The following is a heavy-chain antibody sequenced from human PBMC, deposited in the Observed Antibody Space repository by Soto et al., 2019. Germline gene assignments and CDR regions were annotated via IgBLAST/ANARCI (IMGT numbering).Heavy chain of an antibody. V-gene: IGHV3-21*06. CDR3: VRGMNPLF. CDR1: GFTLRTYT. J-gene: IGHJ4*01. Sequence: EVQLVESGGGLVKPGGSLRLSCAASGFTLRTYTMNWVRQAPGKGLEWVSSISISSSDRYYADSVRGRFTNSRDNAKNALYLQMNSLRADDTAVYFCVRGMNPLFGGQGTLVTVSS. CDR2: ISISSSDR.